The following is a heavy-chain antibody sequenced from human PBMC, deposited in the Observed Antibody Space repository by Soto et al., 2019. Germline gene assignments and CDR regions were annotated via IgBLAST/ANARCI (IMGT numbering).Heavy chain of an antibody. D-gene: IGHD6-19*01. J-gene: IGHJ6*01. Sequence: GWSRRLSCAASGFTFNNYAMTWVRQAPGKGLEWVSTIDGGGGSTFYGDSVKGRFTISRDNSKNTLFLQMNSLSAEDAALYYCAKSDVAAASMDVWAQGTPVTVSS. CDR3: AKSDVAAASMDV. CDR2: IDGGGGST. CDR1: GFTFNNYA. V-gene: IGHV3-23*01.